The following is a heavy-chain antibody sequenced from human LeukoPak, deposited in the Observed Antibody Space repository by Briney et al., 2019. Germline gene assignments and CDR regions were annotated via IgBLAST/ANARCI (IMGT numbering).Heavy chain of an antibody. V-gene: IGHV1-24*01. CDR2: FDPEDGET. J-gene: IGHJ1*01. CDR3: ATGAHRDDEYFQH. CDR1: GYTLTELS. D-gene: IGHD1-1*01. Sequence: ASVKVSCNVSGYTLTELSMHWVRQAPGKGLEWMGGFDPEDGETIYAQKFQGRVTMTEDTSTDTAYLELSSLRSEDTAVYYCATGAHRDDEYFQHWGQGTLVTVSS.